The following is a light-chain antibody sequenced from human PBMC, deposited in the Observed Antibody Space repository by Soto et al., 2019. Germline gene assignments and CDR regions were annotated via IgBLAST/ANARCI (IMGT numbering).Light chain of an antibody. CDR1: QNLDTW. V-gene: IGKV1-5*01. CDR3: QQYNSLQLS. Sequence: DIQMTQSPSTLSASVGDRVTITCRASQNLDTWLAWYQQKPGKAPKVLIYDASNLESGVPSRFSGRGSGTEFTLTLSSLQPDDSATYYCQQYNSLQLSFGGGTKVEIK. J-gene: IGKJ4*01. CDR2: DAS.